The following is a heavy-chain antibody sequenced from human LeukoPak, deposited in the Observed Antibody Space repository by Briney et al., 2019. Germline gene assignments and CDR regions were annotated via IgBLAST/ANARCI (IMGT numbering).Heavy chain of an antibody. CDR3: ASGLIAAAGFDY. V-gene: IGHV3-53*01. Sequence: GGSLRLSCAASGFTVSSNYMSWVRQAPGKGLEWVSVIYSGGSTYYADSVKGRFTISRDNSKNTLYLQMNSLRAEDTAVYYCASGLIAAAGFDYWGQGTLVTVSS. J-gene: IGHJ4*02. D-gene: IGHD6-13*01. CDR1: GFTVSSNY. CDR2: IYSGGST.